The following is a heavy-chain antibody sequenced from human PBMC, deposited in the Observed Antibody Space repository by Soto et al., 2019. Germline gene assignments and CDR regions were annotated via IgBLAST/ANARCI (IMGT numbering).Heavy chain of an antibody. J-gene: IGHJ6*03. V-gene: IGHV5-51*01. CDR3: ARTYYDFWSGYPYYYYYYMEV. CDR1: GYSFTSYW. Sequence: PGESLKISCKGSGYSFTSYWIVWVRQMPGKGLEWMGIIYPGDSDTRYSPSFQGQVTISADKSISTAYLQWSSLKASDTAMYYCARTYYDFWSGYPYYYYYYMEVWGKGTTVTVSS. CDR2: IYPGDSDT. D-gene: IGHD3-3*01.